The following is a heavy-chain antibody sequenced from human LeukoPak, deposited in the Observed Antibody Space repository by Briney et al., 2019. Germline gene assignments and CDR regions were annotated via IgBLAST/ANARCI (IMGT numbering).Heavy chain of an antibody. D-gene: IGHD6-13*01. CDR3: ASAAAAGILDV. CDR1: GGSIYNSIYY. Sequence: SETLFLTCTVSGGSIYNSIYYWGWIRQPPGKGLEWIGYIYYSGSTNYNPSLKSRVTISVDTSKNQFSLKLSSVTAADTAVYYCASAAAAGILDVWGKGTTVTVSS. J-gene: IGHJ6*04. CDR2: IYYSGST. V-gene: IGHV4-61*05.